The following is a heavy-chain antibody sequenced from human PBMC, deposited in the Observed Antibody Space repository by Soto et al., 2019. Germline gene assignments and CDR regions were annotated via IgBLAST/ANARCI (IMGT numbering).Heavy chain of an antibody. Sequence: TSETLSLTCTVSGGSISSGGYYWSWIRQHPGKGLEWIGYIYNSGSTYYNPSLKSRVTISVDTSKNQFSLKLRSVTAADTAAYYCARVRSDAFDIWGQGTMVTVSS. CDR1: GGSISSGGYY. D-gene: IGHD3-3*01. CDR3: ARVRSDAFDI. J-gene: IGHJ3*02. CDR2: IYNSGST. V-gene: IGHV4-31*03.